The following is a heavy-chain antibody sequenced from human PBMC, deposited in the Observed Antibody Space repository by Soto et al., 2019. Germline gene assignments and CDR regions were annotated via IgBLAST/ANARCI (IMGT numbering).Heavy chain of an antibody. CDR3: ARGVENSSAWPLDY. D-gene: IGHD6-19*01. J-gene: IGHJ4*02. CDR1: GGSISNYY. CDR2: FFSSGNT. V-gene: IGHV4-4*08. Sequence: SETLSLTCTVSGGSISNYYWSWVRQPPGKGLEWIGYFFSSGNTNYNPSLKSRVTISVDTSKNQFSLKLSSVTAADTAVYFCARGVENSSAWPLDYWGQGKLVTVSA.